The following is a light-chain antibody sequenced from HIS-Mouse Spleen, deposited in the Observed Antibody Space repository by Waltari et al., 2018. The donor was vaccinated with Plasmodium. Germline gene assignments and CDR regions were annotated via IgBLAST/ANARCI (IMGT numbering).Light chain of an antibody. CDR1: QSISSW. V-gene: IGKV1-5*03. CDR3: QQYNSYSYT. J-gene: IGKJ2*01. CDR2: KAS. Sequence: DIQMTQSPSTLSASVGARVTITCPASQSISSWLAWYQQKPGKAPKLLIYKASSLESGVPSRFSGSGSGTEFTLTISSLQPDDFATYYCQQYNSYSYTFGQGTKLEIK.